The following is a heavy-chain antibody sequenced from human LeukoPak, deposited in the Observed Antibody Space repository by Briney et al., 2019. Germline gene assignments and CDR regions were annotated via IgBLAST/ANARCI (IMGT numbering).Heavy chain of an antibody. D-gene: IGHD4-23*01. V-gene: IGHV6-1*01. Sequence: SQTLSLTCAISGDSVSSNNAAWNWIRQSPSRGFEWLGRTYFRSKWYNDYAASVKSRITVNPDTSKNHFSLQLSSVTPKDTAVYYCARTYGGNCDYWGQGTLVTVSS. J-gene: IGHJ4*02. CDR3: ARTYGGNCDY. CDR1: GDSVSSNNAA. CDR2: TYFRSKWYN.